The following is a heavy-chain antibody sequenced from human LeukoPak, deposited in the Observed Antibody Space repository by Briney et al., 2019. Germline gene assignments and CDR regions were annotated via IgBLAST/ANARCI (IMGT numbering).Heavy chain of an antibody. CDR3: AKLTRGYCDSTACPNWFDP. J-gene: IGHJ5*02. CDR2: THSSGNT. V-gene: IGHV4-59*08. Sequence: PSETLSLTCTVSGDSISSYYWSWIRQPPGKGLEWIAYTHSSGNTAYNPSLKSRVTISIDTSRNQFSLNLRSLTAADTAVYYCAKLTRGYCDSTACPNWFDPWGRGTLVTVSS. D-gene: IGHD2-2*01. CDR1: GDSISSYY.